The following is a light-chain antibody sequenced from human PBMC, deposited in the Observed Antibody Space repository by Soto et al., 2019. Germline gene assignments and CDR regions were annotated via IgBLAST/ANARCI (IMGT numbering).Light chain of an antibody. CDR3: QQYDNLPCT. Sequence: DIQMIQSPSSLSASVGDRVTITCQASQDISNYLNWYQQKPGKAPKLLIYDASNLETGVPSRFSGSGSGTDFTFTISSLQHEDIATYYCQQYDNLPCTFGPGTKVDIK. V-gene: IGKV1-33*01. J-gene: IGKJ3*01. CDR1: QDISNY. CDR2: DAS.